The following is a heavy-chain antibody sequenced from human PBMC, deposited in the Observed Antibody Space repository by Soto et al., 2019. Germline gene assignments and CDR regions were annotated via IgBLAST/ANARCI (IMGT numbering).Heavy chain of an antibody. V-gene: IGHV3-23*01. CDR1: GFTFSDFA. CDR3: AAPRDEYGSGVSWFTYGMDI. J-gene: IGHJ6*02. CDR2: LDGAGGST. Sequence: GGSLRLSCLASGFTFSDFAMTWVRHAPGRGLEWVASLDGAGGSTYYAESVRGRFSISRDNSQNTLFLQMKRLTVDDTAIYYCAAPRDEYGSGVSWFTYGMDIWGQGTTVTVSS. D-gene: IGHD3-10*01.